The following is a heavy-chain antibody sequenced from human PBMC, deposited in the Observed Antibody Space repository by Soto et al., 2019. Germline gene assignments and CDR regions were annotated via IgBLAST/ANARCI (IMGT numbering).Heavy chain of an antibody. V-gene: IGHV1-18*01. CDR2: LSADNSKT. CDR1: PYTLGNYG. D-gene: IGHD4-17*01. J-gene: IGHJ6*02. CDR3: ALASFGDYYFDYGLDV. Sequence: QIRVVQSATEMRKPGASVRLSCKASPYTLGNYGIIWVRQAPGQGLEWLGWLSADNSKTTSAHSVQGRVSLTTDTSRTTAFLELRSLTSDDTAIYYCALASFGDYYFDYGLDVWGQGTTVVVSS.